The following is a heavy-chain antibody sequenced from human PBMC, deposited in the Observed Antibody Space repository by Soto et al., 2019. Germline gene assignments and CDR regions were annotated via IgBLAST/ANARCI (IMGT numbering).Heavy chain of an antibody. V-gene: IGHV4-39*01. CDR3: ARHTSTINLHFDP. Sequence: PSETLSLTCTVSGGSISSSSYYWGWIRQPPGKGLEWIGSIYYSGSTYYNPSLKSRVTISVDTSKNQFSLKLSSVTAADTAVYYCARHTSTINLHFDPWGQGTTVTVSS. J-gene: IGHJ5*02. CDR1: GGSISSSSYY. D-gene: IGHD5-12*01. CDR2: IYYSGST.